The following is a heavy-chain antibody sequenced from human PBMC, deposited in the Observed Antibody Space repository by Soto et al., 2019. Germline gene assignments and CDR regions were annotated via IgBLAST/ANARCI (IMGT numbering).Heavy chain of an antibody. CDR3: ARAGYCSGGTCFHGNCDY. CDR1: GYTFTTYY. V-gene: IGHV1-46*01. CDR2: INPNGGST. D-gene: IGHD2-15*01. Sequence: QVQLVQSGAEVKRPGASVKVSCKASGYTFTTYYMHWVRQAPGQGLEWLGIINPNGGSTTYAQKFQGRVTMTRDTTTSTVYLQQSSLGSEDTAVYYCARAGYCSGGTCFHGNCDYWGQGTLVTVSA. J-gene: IGHJ4*02.